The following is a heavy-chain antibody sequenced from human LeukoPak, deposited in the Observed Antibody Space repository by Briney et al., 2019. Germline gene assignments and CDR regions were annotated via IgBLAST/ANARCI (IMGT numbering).Heavy chain of an antibody. J-gene: IGHJ5*02. V-gene: IGHV4-59*01. CDR1: GGSISNYY. D-gene: IGHD2-15*01. CDR3: AGDRGLGYCSGGSCYSGNWFDP. Sequence: SETLSLTCTVSGGSISNYYWSWIRQPPGKGLEWIGYIYYSGSTNYNPSLKSRVTISGDTSKNQFSLNLTSVTAADTAVYYCAGDRGLGYCSGGSCYSGNWFDPWGQGTLVSVSS. CDR2: IYYSGST.